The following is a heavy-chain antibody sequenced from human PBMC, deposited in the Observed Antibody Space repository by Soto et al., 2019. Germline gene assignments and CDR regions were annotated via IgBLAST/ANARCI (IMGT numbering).Heavy chain of an antibody. D-gene: IGHD5-18*01. Sequence: QVQLQESGPGLVKPSETLSLTCTVSGGSISSYYWSWIRQPPGKGLEWIGYIYYSGSTNYKPSLKSRDTISVDTSKNQFSLKLSSVTAADTAVYYCAREKDTAMVTPTGGMDVWGQGTTVTVSS. J-gene: IGHJ6*02. CDR2: IYYSGST. CDR1: GGSISSYY. CDR3: AREKDTAMVTPTGGMDV. V-gene: IGHV4-59*01.